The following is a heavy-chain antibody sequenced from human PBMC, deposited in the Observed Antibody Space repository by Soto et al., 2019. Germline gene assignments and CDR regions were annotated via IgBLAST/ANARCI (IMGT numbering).Heavy chain of an antibody. Sequence: GGSLRLSCAASGFTFSSYWMSWVRQAPGKGLEWVANIKQDGSEKYYVDSVKGRFTISRDNAKNSLYLQMNSLRAEDTAVYYCARDRCCGSTTCYVAAFDIWGQGTMVTVSS. CDR2: IKQDGSEK. V-gene: IGHV3-7*01. CDR3: ARDRCCGSTTCYVAAFDI. J-gene: IGHJ3*02. D-gene: IGHD2-2*01. CDR1: GFTFSSYW.